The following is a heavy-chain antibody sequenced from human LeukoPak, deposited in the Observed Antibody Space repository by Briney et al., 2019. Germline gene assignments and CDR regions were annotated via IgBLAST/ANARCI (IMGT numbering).Heavy chain of an antibody. V-gene: IGHV3-11*04. CDR2: ISSSGSTI. D-gene: IGHD1-26*01. CDR1: GFTFSDYY. Sequence: GGSLRLSCAASGFTFSDYYMSWIRQAPGKGLEWVSYISSSGSTIYYADSVKGRFTISRDNAKNSLYLQMNSLRAEDTAVYYCARDGPLSTVGAIAFDYCGQGTLVTVSS. CDR3: ARDGPLSTVGAIAFDY. J-gene: IGHJ4*02.